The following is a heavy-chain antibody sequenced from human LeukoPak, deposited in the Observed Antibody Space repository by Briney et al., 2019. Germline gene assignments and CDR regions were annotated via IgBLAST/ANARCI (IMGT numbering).Heavy chain of an antibody. CDR3: ARQISDYYYSYMHV. J-gene: IGHJ6*03. CDR1: GGSISTSAFY. V-gene: IGHV4-39*01. Sequence: PSETLSLTCTVSGGSISTSAFYWGWIRQPPGKGLEWIGSIYDSGNEFYNPSLKSRFTISADTSKIQFSLKLNSVTAADTAMYYCARQISDYYYSYMHVWGKGITVTVSS. CDR2: IYDSGNE.